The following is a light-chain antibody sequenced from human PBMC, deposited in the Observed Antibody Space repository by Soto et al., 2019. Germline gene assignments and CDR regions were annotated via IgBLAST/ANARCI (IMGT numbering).Light chain of an antibody. CDR3: QQYGSSGT. V-gene: IGKV3-20*01. CDR2: GAS. Sequence: IGLRNSPGSLSLSPWERATLSFGASQSVSNNYLAWYQQKPGQAPRLLIYGASNRATGIPDRFSGSGSGTDFTLTISRLEPEDFAVYYCQQYGSSGTFGQGTKVDTK. CDR1: QSVSNNY. J-gene: IGKJ1*01.